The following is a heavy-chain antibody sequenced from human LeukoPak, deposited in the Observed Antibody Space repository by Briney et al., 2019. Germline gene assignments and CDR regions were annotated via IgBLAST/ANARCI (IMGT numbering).Heavy chain of an antibody. Sequence: SETLSLACTVTGGSISIHYWSWIRQHPGKGLEWIGYIYYRGSANYNPSLKSRVTISIDTSKNQFSLKLTSVTAADTAVYYCARRLHDWIDSWGKGTLVTVSS. CDR3: ARRLHDWIDS. J-gene: IGHJ5*01. CDR1: GGSISIHY. CDR2: IYYRGSA. D-gene: IGHD4-11*01. V-gene: IGHV4-59*08.